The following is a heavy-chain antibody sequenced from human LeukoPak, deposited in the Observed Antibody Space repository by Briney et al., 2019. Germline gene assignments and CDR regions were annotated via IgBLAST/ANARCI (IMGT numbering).Heavy chain of an antibody. CDR1: GYSFILYG. D-gene: IGHD4-17*01. CDR2: ISTSTGDT. CDR3: ARERNYDYGDSYYYYYYMDV. Sequence: ASVKVSCKTSGYSFILYGISWVRQAPGQGPEWMGWISTSTGDTKYTQKFQGRVTLTTDTSTSTAYMELSSLRSDDTAVYYCARERNYDYGDSYYYYYYMDVWGKGTTVTISS. V-gene: IGHV1-18*01. J-gene: IGHJ6*03.